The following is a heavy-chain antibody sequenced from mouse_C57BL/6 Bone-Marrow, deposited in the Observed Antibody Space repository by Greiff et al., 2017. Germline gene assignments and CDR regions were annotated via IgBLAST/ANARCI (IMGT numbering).Heavy chain of an antibody. Sequence: DVKLVESGGDLVKPGGSLKLSCAASGFTFSSYGMSWVRQTPDKRLEWVATISSGGSYTYYPDSVKGRFTISRDNAKNTLYLQMSSLKSEDTAMYYCARPAWGFAYWGQGTLVTVSA. CDR1: GFTFSSYG. J-gene: IGHJ3*01. CDR2: ISSGGSYT. D-gene: IGHD4-1*01. V-gene: IGHV5-6*02. CDR3: ARPAWGFAY.